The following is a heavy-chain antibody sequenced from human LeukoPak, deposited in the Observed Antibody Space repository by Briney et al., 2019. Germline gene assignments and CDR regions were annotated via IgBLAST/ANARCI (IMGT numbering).Heavy chain of an antibody. CDR2: ISGSGGST. Sequence: PGGSLRLSCEASGFTFDNSGMSWVRQAPGKGLEWVSAISGSGGSTYYADSVKGRFTISRDNSKNTLYLQMNSLRAEDTAVYYCAKGGPSKAGNWFDPWGQGTLVTVSS. V-gene: IGHV3-23*01. D-gene: IGHD3-10*01. J-gene: IGHJ5*02. CDR3: AKGGPSKAGNWFDP. CDR1: GFTFDNSG.